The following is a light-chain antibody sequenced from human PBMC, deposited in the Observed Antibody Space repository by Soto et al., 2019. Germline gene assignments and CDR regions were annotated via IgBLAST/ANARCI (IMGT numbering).Light chain of an antibody. CDR2: KAS. J-gene: IGKJ1*01. CDR3: QQYNSYPWT. CDR1: QSISSW. Sequence: DIQMTQSTSSLSAPVGDRGTNTCLASQSISSWLAWYQQKPGKAPKLLIYKASSLESGVPSRFSGSGSGTEFTLTISSLQPDDFATYYCQQYNSYPWTFGQGTKVDI. V-gene: IGKV1-5*03.